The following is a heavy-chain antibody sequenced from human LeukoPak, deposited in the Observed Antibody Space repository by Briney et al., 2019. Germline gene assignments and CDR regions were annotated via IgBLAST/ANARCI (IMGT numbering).Heavy chain of an antibody. CDR3: ARVRGTTITTIWFDP. Sequence: PSETLSLTCAVSGYSISSGYYWGWIRQPPGKGLEWVSFISSIGNTVYYADSVKGRFTISRDNGKNSLYLQMSSLRADDTAVYYCARVRGTTITTIWFDPWGQGTLVTVSS. D-gene: IGHD4-11*01. CDR1: GYSISSGYY. V-gene: IGHV3-11*04. J-gene: IGHJ5*02. CDR2: ISSIGNTV.